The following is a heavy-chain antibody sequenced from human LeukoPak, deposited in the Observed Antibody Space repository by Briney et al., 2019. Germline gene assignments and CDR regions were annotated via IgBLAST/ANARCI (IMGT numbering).Heavy chain of an antibody. V-gene: IGHV4-39*07. D-gene: IGHD6-19*01. CDR3: ARGLVGWHPFDY. CDR2: IYYSGST. CDR1: GGSISSSSYY. Sequence: SETLSLTCTVSGGSISSSSYYWGWIRQPPGKGLEWIGSIYYSGSTYYTPSLKSRVTISVDTSKNQFSLKLSSVTAADTAVYYCARGLVGWHPFDYWGQGTLVTVSS. J-gene: IGHJ4*02.